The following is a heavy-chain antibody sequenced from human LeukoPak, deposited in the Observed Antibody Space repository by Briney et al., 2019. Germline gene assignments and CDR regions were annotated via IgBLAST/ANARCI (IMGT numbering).Heavy chain of an antibody. D-gene: IGHD3-10*01. V-gene: IGHV3-53*01. CDR3: AKDSDYYGSGSYYVGGDY. CDR2: IYSGGST. CDR1: GFTVSSNY. Sequence: PGGSLRLSCAASGFTVSSNYMSWVRQAPGKGLEWVSVIYSGGSTYYADSVKGRFTISRDNSKNTLYLQMNSLRAEDTAVYYCAKDSDYYGSGSYYVGGDYWGQGTLVTVSS. J-gene: IGHJ4*02.